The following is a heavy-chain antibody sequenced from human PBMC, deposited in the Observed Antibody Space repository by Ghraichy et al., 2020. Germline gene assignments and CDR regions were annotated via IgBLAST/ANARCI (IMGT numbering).Heavy chain of an antibody. CDR2: IYYSGST. CDR3: ARGLVVTQFDY. CDR1: GGSISSYY. J-gene: IGHJ4*02. V-gene: IGHV4-59*01. Sequence: SETLSLTCTVSGGSISSYYWSWIRQPPGKGLEWIGYIYYSGSTNYNPSLKSRVTISVDTSKNQFSLKLSSVTAADTAVYYCARGLVVTQFDYWGQGTLVTVSS. D-gene: IGHD3-22*01.